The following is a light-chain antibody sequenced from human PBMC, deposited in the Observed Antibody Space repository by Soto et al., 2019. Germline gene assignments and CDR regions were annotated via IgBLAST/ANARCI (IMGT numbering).Light chain of an antibody. Sequence: QSVLTQPPSASGTPGQRVTISCSGSSSNIGGNTVNWYQQLPGTAPRVLIYSNNQRPPVVPDRFSGSKSGTSASLAISGLQSEDEADYYCAAWDDSLNAVVFGGGTKLTVL. V-gene: IGLV1-44*01. CDR1: SSNIGGNT. J-gene: IGLJ2*01. CDR3: AAWDDSLNAVV. CDR2: SNN.